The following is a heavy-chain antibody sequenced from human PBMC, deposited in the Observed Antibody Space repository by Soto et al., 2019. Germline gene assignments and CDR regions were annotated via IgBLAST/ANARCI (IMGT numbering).Heavy chain of an antibody. CDR2: IKRNTDGETT. CDR3: CAFSYGG. D-gene: IGHD4-17*01. CDR1: AFSFSNAW. V-gene: IGHV3-15*01. Sequence: EVQLVESGGGLVKPGGSLRLSCVASAFSFSNAWMSWVRQAPGKGLEWVGRIKRNTDGETTDYAAPVKGRFTISRDDSKNTLYLQMNSLKTEDTAVYYCCAFSYGGWGQGSLVTVSS. J-gene: IGHJ4*02.